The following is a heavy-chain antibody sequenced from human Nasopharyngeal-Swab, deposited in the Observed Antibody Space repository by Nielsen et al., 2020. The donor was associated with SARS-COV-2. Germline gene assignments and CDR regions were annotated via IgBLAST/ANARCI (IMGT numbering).Heavy chain of an antibody. CDR3: ARAYYFDS. J-gene: IGHJ4*02. Sequence: GESLKISCAASGFTFSSYWMHWVRQAPGKGLVWVARIKSDGSSRSYADSVKGRFTISRDNAKNTLYLQMKSLRAEDTAVYYCARAYYFDSWGQGTLVTVSS. CDR1: GFTFSSYW. V-gene: IGHV3-74*01. CDR2: IKSDGSSR.